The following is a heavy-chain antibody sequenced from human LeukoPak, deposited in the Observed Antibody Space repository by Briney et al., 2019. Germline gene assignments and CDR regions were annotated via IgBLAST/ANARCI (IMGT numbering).Heavy chain of an antibody. V-gene: IGHV3-21*01. CDR2: ISSGSSYI. Sequence: GGSLRLSCAASGFTLSSYAMSWVRQAPGKGLEWVSSISSGSSYIYFADSVKGRFTISRDNAKNSLYLQMNSLRAEDTAVYYCARGSGSYYPFDYWGQGTLVTVSS. J-gene: IGHJ4*02. CDR3: ARGSGSYYPFDY. D-gene: IGHD1-26*01. CDR1: GFTLSSYA.